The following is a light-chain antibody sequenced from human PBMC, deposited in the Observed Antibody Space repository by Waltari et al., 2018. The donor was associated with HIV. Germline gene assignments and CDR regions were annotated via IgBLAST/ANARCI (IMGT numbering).Light chain of an antibody. V-gene: IGKV4-1*01. J-gene: IGKJ1*01. CDR3: QQYYSTPRT. CDR1: HSVFYRLSSQTY. Sequence: IVMTQSPESLAVSLGEGATITCMSGHSVFYRLSSQTYLAWYQQKPGQPPKLLIYWASAREVGVPDRFSGGGSGTDFTLTIRGLQAADMAVYYCQQYYSTPRTFGRGTKVEI. CDR2: WAS.